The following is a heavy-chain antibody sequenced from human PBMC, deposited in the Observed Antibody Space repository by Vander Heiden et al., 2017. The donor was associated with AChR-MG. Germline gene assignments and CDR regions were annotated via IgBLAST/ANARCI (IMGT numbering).Heavy chain of an antibody. CDR1: GFTFSSYA. V-gene: IGHV3-23*01. D-gene: IGHD3-10*01. Sequence: EVQLLESGGGLVQPGGSLRLSCAASGFTFSSYAMSWVRQAPGKGLEWVSAISGSGGSTYYADSVKGRFTISRDNSKNTLYLQMNSLRAEDTAVYYCAKWKSLPGNKGEFGELSSWYFDLWGRGTLVTVSS. J-gene: IGHJ2*01. CDR2: ISGSGGST. CDR3: AKWKSLPGNKGEFGELSSWYFDL.